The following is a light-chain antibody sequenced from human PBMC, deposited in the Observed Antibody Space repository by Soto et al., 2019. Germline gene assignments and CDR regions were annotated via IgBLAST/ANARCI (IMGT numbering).Light chain of an antibody. Sequence: QSALTQPAAVSGSPGQSITISCTGTDSDIGAFDYVSWYQHHPGKAPRLMIYDVSNRPSGVSNRFSGSKSGNTASLTISGLQAEDEADYYCSSYTATSSLFGGGTKLTVL. V-gene: IGLV2-14*01. CDR1: DSDIGAFDY. CDR3: SSYTATSSL. CDR2: DVS. J-gene: IGLJ2*01.